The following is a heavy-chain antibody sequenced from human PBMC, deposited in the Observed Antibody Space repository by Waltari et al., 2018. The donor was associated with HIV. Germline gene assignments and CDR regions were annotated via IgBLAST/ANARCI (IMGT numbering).Heavy chain of an antibody. J-gene: IGHJ3*02. Sequence: QGHLVQSGAEMRKPGASVKVSCEASGYMFTNFGISWVRQAPGQGLEWMGRISNYNGNTNYAQKCRCRVTMTTDPSVSTAYMELRTLKSDDTATYYCAREGTFDIWGQGTMVTVSS. CDR2: ISNYNGNT. CDR3: AREGTFDI. CDR1: GYMFTNFG. V-gene: IGHV1-18*01.